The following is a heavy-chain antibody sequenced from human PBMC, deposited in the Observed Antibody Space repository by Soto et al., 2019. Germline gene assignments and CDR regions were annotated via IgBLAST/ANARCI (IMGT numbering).Heavy chain of an antibody. CDR3: ARQHRDILTGLRWNGMDV. V-gene: IGHV3-33*01. D-gene: IGHD3-9*01. Sequence: QVQLVESGGGVVQPGRSLRLSCAASGFTFSSYGMHWVRQAPGKGLEWVAVIWFDGSNKYYADSVKGRFTISRDNSNNTLYLQMNSLRGGDTAVYYCARQHRDILTGLRWNGMDVWGQGTTVTVSS. CDR2: IWFDGSNK. CDR1: GFTFSSYG. J-gene: IGHJ6*02.